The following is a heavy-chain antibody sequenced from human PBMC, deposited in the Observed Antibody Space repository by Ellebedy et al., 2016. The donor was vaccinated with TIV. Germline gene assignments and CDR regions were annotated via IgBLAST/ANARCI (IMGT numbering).Heavy chain of an antibody. J-gene: IGHJ4*02. D-gene: IGHD3-10*01. Sequence: GESLKISCAASGFTFSRNWMSWVRQAPGKGLECVANINQDGSAKYYVDSVQGRFTISRDNAKNSLYLQMKRLRAEYTAVYYCAKDRGLGFGESPFDYWGQGTLVTVSS. V-gene: IGHV3-7*05. CDR1: GFTFSRNW. CDR2: INQDGSAK. CDR3: AKDRGLGFGESPFDY.